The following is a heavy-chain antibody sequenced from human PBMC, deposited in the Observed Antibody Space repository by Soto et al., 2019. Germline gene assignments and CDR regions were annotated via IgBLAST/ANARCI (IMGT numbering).Heavy chain of an antibody. CDR2: ISGSGGST. J-gene: IGHJ5*02. D-gene: IGHD5-18*01. CDR1: GFIFSSYA. Sequence: EVPLLESGGGLVQPGKSLRLSCAASGFIFSSYAMTWVRQAPGKGLEWVSVISGSGGSTYYADSVKGRFIISRDNSKNTLYLQMGSLRAEDTAVYYCAKFFGQLWTKVDPWGQGTLVTVSS. V-gene: IGHV3-23*01. CDR3: AKFFGQLWTKVDP.